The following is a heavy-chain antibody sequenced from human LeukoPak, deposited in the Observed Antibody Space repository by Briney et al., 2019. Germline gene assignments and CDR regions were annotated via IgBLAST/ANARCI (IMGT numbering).Heavy chain of an antibody. Sequence: PSETLSLTCAVSGYSISSSNWWGWIRQPPGKGLEWIGYIYYSGSTYYNPSLKSRVTMSVDTSKNQFSLKLSSVTAVDTAVYYCARTPTGGYYYGMDVWGQGTTVTVSS. CDR3: ARTPTGGYYYGMDV. CDR1: GYSISSSNW. V-gene: IGHV4-28*01. D-gene: IGHD1-14*01. CDR2: IYYSGST. J-gene: IGHJ6*02.